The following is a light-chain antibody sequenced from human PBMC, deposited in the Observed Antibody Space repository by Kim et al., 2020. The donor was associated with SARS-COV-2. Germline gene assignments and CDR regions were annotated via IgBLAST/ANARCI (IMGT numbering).Light chain of an antibody. CDR2: GKN. V-gene: IGLV3-19*01. J-gene: IGLJ3*02. CDR1: SLRSYY. CDR3: TSRDSSGNRLM. Sequence: SSELTQDPAVSVALGQTVRITCQGDSLRSYYASWYQQKPGQAPTLVTYGKNNRPSGIPDRFSGSNSGNTASLIITGAQAEDEADYYCTSRDSSGNRLMFGGGTQLTVL.